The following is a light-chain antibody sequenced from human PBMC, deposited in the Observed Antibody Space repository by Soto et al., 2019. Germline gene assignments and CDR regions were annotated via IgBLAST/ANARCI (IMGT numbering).Light chain of an antibody. Sequence: QSALTQPASVSGSLGQSITISCIGTSSDLAIYNYVSWYQQQPGKAPKLMIYQVTNRPSGVSNRFSGSRSGNTASLTISGLQAEDEADYYCSSYTDSSNYVFGTGTKLTVL. CDR3: SSYTDSSNYV. V-gene: IGLV2-14*01. CDR2: QVT. CDR1: SSDLAIYNY. J-gene: IGLJ1*01.